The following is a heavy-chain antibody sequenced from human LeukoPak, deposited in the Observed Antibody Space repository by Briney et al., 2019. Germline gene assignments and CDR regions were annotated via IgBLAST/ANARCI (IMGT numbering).Heavy chain of an antibody. CDR2: IWYDGSNK. CDR3: ARGRTSGSSAGYYYYGMDV. D-gene: IGHD1-26*01. CDR1: GFTFSSYG. Sequence: GSLRLSCAASGFTFSSYGMHWVRQAPGKGLEWVAVIWYDGSNKYYADSVKGRFTISRDNSKNTLYLQMNSLRAEDTAVYYCARGRTSGSSAGYYYYGMDVWGQGTTVTVSS. V-gene: IGHV3-33*01. J-gene: IGHJ6*02.